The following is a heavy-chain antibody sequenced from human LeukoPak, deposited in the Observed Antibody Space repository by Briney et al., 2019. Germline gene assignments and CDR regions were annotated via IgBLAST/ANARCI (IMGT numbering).Heavy chain of an antibody. CDR2: IIPIFGAA. D-gene: IGHD4-17*01. J-gene: IGHJ4*02. V-gene: IGHV1-69*13. CDR1: GGTFSSYA. CDR3: ARGPTRYYFDY. Sequence: SVKVSCKASGGTFSSYAISWVRQAPGQGLEWMGGIIPIFGAANYAQKFQGRITITADESTSTAYMELSSLRSEDTAVYYCARGPTRYYFDYWGQGTLVTVSS.